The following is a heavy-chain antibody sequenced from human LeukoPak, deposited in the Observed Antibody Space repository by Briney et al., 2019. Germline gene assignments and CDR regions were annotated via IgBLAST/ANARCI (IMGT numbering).Heavy chain of an antibody. CDR3: ARPGTMEVY. D-gene: IGHD3-3*01. CDR2: ISSSSNTI. Sequence: GGSLRLSCAASGFTFSSYSMNWVRQAPGKGLEWVSYISSSSNTIYYADSVKGRFTISRDNAKNSLYLQMNSLRAEDTAVYYCARPGTMEVYWGQGTLVTVSS. J-gene: IGHJ4*02. V-gene: IGHV3-48*01. CDR1: GFTFSSYS.